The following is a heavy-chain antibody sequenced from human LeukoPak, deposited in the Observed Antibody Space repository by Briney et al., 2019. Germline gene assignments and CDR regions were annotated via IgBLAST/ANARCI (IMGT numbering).Heavy chain of an antibody. V-gene: IGHV4-59*01. CDR1: GGSFSGYY. J-gene: IGHJ5*02. D-gene: IGHD2-2*01. CDR3: SSVNPVDNWFDP. CDR2: IYYSGST. Sequence: SETLSLTCAVYGGSFSGYYWSWIRQPPGEGLGWIGYIYYSGSTNYNPSLKSRVTISVDTSKNQFSLKLSSVTAPGPAVYYWSSVNPVDNWFDPWGEGTLVTASS.